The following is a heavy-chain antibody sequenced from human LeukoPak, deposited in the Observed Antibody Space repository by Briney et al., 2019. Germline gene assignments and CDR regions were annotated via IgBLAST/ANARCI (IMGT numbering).Heavy chain of an antibody. CDR1: GGSFSGYY. D-gene: IGHD6-13*01. J-gene: IGHJ4*02. Sequence: PSETLSLTCAVYGGSFSGYYWSWIRQPPGKGLEWIGEINHSGSTNYNPSLKSRVTISVDTSKNQFSLKLSSVTAADTAVYYCAGGVYIAAAQYGYWGQGTLVTVSS. V-gene: IGHV4-34*01. CDR2: INHSGST. CDR3: AGGVYIAAAQYGY.